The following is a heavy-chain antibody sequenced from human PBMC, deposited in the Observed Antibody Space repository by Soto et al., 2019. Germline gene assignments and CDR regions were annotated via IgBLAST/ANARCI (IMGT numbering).Heavy chain of an antibody. J-gene: IGHJ6*02. CDR2: ISDYNGNT. V-gene: IGHV1-18*01. CDR1: GYTFSSYG. D-gene: IGHD3-10*01. Sequence: QVQLVQSGAEVKRAGASVKVSCKASGYTFSSYGLSWVRQAPGQGLEWMGWISDYNGNTHYAQKFQGRVIMTTDTSTRTDYMELRSLRSDDTAVYFWAREGYFSGSGDYSPPRYYGMDVWGQGTTVTVSS. CDR3: AREGYFSGSGDYSPPRYYGMDV.